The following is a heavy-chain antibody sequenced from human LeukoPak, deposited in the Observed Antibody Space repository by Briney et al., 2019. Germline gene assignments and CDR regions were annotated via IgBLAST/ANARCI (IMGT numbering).Heavy chain of an antibody. V-gene: IGHV4-31*03. J-gene: IGHJ4*02. CDR2: IYYSGST. CDR1: GGSISSGGYY. Sequence: SQTLSLTCTVSGGSISSGGYYWSWIRQHPGKGLEWIGYIYYSGSTYYNPSLKSRVTISVDTSKNQFSLKLSSVTAADTAVYYCARLAHPTFDFDYWGQGTLVTVSS. CDR3: ARLAHPTFDFDY. D-gene: IGHD3-10*01.